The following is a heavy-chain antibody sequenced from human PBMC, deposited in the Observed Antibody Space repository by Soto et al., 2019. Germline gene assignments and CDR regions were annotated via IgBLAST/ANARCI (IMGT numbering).Heavy chain of an antibody. CDR2: MNPNSGNT. CDR3: AREGLLGTYYYYYGMDV. D-gene: IGHD2-15*01. CDR1: GYTFTSYA. V-gene: IGHV1-8*01. Sequence: QVQLVQSGAEVKKPGASVKVSCKASGYTFTSYAINWVRQATGQGLEWMGWMNPNSGNTGYAQKFQGRVTMTRNTSISTAYMELSSLRSEDTAVYYCAREGLLGTYYYYYGMDVWGQGTTVTVSS. J-gene: IGHJ6*02.